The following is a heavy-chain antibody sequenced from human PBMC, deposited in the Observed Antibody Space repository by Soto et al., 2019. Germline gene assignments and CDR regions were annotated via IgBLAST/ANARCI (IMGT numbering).Heavy chain of an antibody. CDR2: IIPIFGTA. J-gene: IGHJ4*02. CDR3: ASSRSSSWYALYYFDY. CDR1: GGTFSSYA. D-gene: IGHD6-13*01. V-gene: IGHV1-69*01. Sequence: QVQLVQSGAEVTKPGSSVKVSCKASGGTFSSYAISWVRQAPGQGLEWMGGIIPIFGTANYAQKIQGRVTITADESTSTAYMEVSSLRSEDTAVYYCASSRSSSWYALYYFDYWGQGTLVTVSS.